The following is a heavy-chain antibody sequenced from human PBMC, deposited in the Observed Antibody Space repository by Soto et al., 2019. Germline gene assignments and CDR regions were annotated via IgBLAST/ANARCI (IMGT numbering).Heavy chain of an antibody. V-gene: IGHV1-46*01. CDR2: VNPSGGST. CDR3: AREENCSDGICYAEYFQR. J-gene: IGHJ1*01. CDR1: GYIFTAYS. Sequence: QVQLVQSGAEVKKPGASVKVSCKASGYIFTAYSMHWVRQAPGQGLERMGVVNPSGGSTNFAQKFQGRIAMTRDPSTSTVYMDLSSLKSEDTAVYYCAREENCSDGICYAEYFQRWGQGNLVTVSS. D-gene: IGHD2-15*01.